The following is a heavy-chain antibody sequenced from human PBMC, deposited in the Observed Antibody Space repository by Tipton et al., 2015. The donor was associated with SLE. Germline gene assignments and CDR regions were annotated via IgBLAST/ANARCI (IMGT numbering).Heavy chain of an antibody. CDR2: IHHSGSA. CDR3: ARVDDFPTTWRFDP. D-gene: IGHD3-3*01. V-gene: IGHV4-31*03. J-gene: IGHJ5*02. CDR1: GGSISSSGHY. Sequence: LRLSCSVSGGSISSSGHYWDWIRQQPGKGLEGVGYIHHSGSAFYRAALKSRLTISIDTSKNQFSLRLNSVTAADTAVYYCARVDDFPTTWRFDPWGQGTLVTVSS.